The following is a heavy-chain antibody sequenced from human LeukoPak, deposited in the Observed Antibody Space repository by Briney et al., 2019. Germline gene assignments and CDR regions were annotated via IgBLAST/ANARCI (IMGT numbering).Heavy chain of an antibody. Sequence: SVKVSCKASGGTFSSYAISWVRQAPGQGLEWMGGIIPIFGTANYAQKFQGGVTITADESTSTAYMELSSLRSEDAAVYYWARLPHDSSGYFDYWGQGTLVTVSS. CDR2: IIPIFGTA. CDR3: ARLPHDSSGYFDY. V-gene: IGHV1-69*13. CDR1: GGTFSSYA. D-gene: IGHD3-22*01. J-gene: IGHJ4*02.